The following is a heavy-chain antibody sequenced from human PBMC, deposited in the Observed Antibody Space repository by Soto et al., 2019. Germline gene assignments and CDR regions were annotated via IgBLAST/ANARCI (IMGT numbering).Heavy chain of an antibody. Sequence: PSETLSLTCTVSGGSISSGDYYWGWIRQPPGKGLEWIGYIHYSGSTYYNPSLKSRVTISVDTSKNQFSLKLSSVTAADTAVYYCARVGEAGYNYHLFDYWGQGTLVTVSS. CDR1: GGSISSGDYY. J-gene: IGHJ4*02. CDR3: ARVGEAGYNYHLFDY. CDR2: IHYSGST. D-gene: IGHD5-12*01. V-gene: IGHV4-30-4*01.